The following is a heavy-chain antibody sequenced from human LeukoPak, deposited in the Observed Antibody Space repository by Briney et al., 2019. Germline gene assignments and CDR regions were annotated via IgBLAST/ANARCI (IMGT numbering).Heavy chain of an antibody. CDR1: GHAFSDYY. CDR2: INPDNDGT. J-gene: IGHJ4*02. V-gene: IGHV1-2*02. CDR3: ALVTIVGASLDY. D-gene: IGHD1-26*01. Sequence: ASVKVSCKASGHAFSDYYMHWVRQAPGQGLEWIGSINPDNDGTNYAQTFQGRVTMTRDTSINTAYMELSSLRFDDTAVYYCALVTIVGASLDYWGQGTLVTVSS.